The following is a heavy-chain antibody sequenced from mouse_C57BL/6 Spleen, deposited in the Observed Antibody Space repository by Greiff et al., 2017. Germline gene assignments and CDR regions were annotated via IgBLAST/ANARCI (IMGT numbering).Heavy chain of an antibody. V-gene: IGHV1-52*01. J-gene: IGHJ1*03. D-gene: IGHD2-3*01. CDR2: IDPSDSGT. CDR1: GYTFTSYW. Sequence: QVQLQQSGAELVRPGSSVKLSCKASGYTFTSYWMDWVKQRPIKSLEWIGNIDPSDSGTHYNQKFKDKATLTVDKSSSTAYMQLSSLTSEDSAVYYCARLGGYCWYFDVWGTGTTVTVSS. CDR3: ARLGGYCWYFDV.